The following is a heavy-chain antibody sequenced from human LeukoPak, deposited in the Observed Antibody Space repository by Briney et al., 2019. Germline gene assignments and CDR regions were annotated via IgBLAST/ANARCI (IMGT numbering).Heavy chain of an antibody. CDR1: GGSFSGYY. J-gene: IGHJ6*02. V-gene: IGHV4-34*01. D-gene: IGHD3-10*01. CDR2: INHSGST. Sequence: SETLSLTCAVYGGSFSGYYWSWIRQPPGKGLEWIGEINHSGSTNYNPSLKSRVTISVDTSKNQFSLKLSSVTAADTAVYYCARGGYYYGSGRADYGMDVWGQGTTVTVSS. CDR3: ARGGYYYGSGRADYGMDV.